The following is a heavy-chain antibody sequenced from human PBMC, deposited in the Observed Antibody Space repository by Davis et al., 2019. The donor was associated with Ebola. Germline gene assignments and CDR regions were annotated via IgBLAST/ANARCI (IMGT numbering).Heavy chain of an antibody. J-gene: IGHJ6*04. V-gene: IGHV4-59*13. CDR3: ASGDDYPFYMDV. D-gene: IGHD2/OR15-2a*01. CDR1: GYSFISYY. Sequence: SETLSLTCTVSGYSFISYYCSWIRQSPGGGLEWIGYIYYSGSTNYNPSLKSRVTISVDTSKNHFSLKLSPFTAADTAVDYCASGDDYPFYMDVWGKGTTVTVSS. CDR2: IYYSGST.